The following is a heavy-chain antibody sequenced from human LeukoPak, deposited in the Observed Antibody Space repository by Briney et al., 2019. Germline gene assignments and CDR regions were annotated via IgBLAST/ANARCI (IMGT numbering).Heavy chain of an antibody. CDR2: IYYSGST. CDR3: ARAYIVVVVAAKPPHWYFDL. V-gene: IGHV4-39*01. J-gene: IGHJ2*01. Sequence: SETLSLTCTVSGGSISSSSYYWGWIRQPPGKGLEWIGSIYYSGSTYYNPSLKGRVTISVDTSKNQFSLKLSSVTAADTAVYYCARAYIVVVVAAKPPHWYFDLWGRGTLVTVSS. D-gene: IGHD2-15*01. CDR1: GGSISSSSYY.